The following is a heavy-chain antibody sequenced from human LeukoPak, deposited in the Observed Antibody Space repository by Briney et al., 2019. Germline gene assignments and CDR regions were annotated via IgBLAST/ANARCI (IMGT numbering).Heavy chain of an antibody. V-gene: IGHV1-2*02. D-gene: IGHD6-6*01. CDR2: INPNSGGT. Sequence: ASVKVSCKASGYTFTGYYMHWVRQAPGQGLEWMGWINPNSGGTNYAQKFQGRVTMTRDTSISTAYMELTRLTSDGTAVYYCARDGQSIAVRPMDYWGQGTLVTVST. J-gene: IGHJ4*02. CDR1: GYTFTGYY. CDR3: ARDGQSIAVRPMDY.